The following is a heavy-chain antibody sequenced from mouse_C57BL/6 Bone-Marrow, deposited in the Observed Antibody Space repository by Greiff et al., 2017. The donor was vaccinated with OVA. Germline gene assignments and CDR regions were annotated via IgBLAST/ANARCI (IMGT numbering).Heavy chain of an antibody. J-gene: IGHJ1*03. CDR2: ILPSIGST. CDR1: DSEVFPFAY. Sequence: QVQLKESGSELRSPGSSVKLSCKASDSEVFPFAYMCWVRQKPGHGFEWIGGILPSIGSTIYGEKFEDKATLDADTLSNTAYLELNSLTSEDSAIYDCARWGYYGSSPWYFDDWGTGTTVTVSS. D-gene: IGHD1-1*01. CDR3: ARWGYYGSSPWYFDD. V-gene: IGHV15-2*01.